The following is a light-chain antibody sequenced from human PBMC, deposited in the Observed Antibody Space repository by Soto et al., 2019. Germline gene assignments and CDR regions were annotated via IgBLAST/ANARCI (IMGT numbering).Light chain of an antibody. J-gene: IGLJ1*01. Sequence: LTQPASVSGSPGQSITISCTGTSSDVGGYNYVSWYQQHPGKAPKLMIYEVSNRPSGVSNRFSGSKSGNTASLTISGLQAEDEADYSCSSYTSSSTLYVFGTGTKVTVL. V-gene: IGLV2-14*01. CDR1: SSDVGGYNY. CDR2: EVS. CDR3: SSYTSSSTLYV.